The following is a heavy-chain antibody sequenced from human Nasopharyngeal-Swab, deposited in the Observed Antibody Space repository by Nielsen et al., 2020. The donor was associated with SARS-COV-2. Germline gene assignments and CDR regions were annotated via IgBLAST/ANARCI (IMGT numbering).Heavy chain of an antibody. Sequence: GESLKISCAASGFTFSSYWMHWVRQAPGKGLEWVSGIIENGADTYYADSVKGRSTIFRDNSKNTLYLQMNSLSAEDTAVYYCVRDYTVNYYGLSTDYYAPLDSWGQGTLVTVSS. J-gene: IGHJ4*02. D-gene: IGHD3-9*01. V-gene: IGHV3-23*01. CDR1: GFTFSSYW. CDR2: IIENGADT. CDR3: VRDYTVNYYGLSTDYYAPLDS.